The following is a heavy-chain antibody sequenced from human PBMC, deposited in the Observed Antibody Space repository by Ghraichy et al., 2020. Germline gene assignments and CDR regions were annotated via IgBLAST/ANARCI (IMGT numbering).Heavy chain of an antibody. CDR3: ANHQGNEFWSGYYYLDY. D-gene: IGHD3-3*01. J-gene: IGHJ4*02. V-gene: IGHV3-23*01. CDR1: GFTFGSYA. CDR2: ISGSGFGT. Sequence: GESLNISCAASGFTFGSYAMSWVRQAPGKGLEWVSAISGSGFGTQYGDSVKGRFTISRDNSKNTLYLQMNSLGAEDTAVYYFANHQGNEFWSGYYYLDYWGQGTLVTVSS.